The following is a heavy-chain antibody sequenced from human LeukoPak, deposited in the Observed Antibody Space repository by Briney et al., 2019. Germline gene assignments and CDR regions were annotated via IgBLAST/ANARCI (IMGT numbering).Heavy chain of an antibody. CDR3: AKDPHDDYVDAFDF. D-gene: IGHD3-16*01. J-gene: IGHJ3*01. Sequence: GGSLRLSCAASGFTFSTYATTWVRQAPGKGLEWVSTIRGSGGSSYYRDSVKGRFTISRDNSKNTLYLQMSRLRVEDTAIYYCAKDPHDDYVDAFDFRGQGTMVTVSS. CDR1: GFTFSTYA. V-gene: IGHV3-23*01. CDR2: IRGSGGSS.